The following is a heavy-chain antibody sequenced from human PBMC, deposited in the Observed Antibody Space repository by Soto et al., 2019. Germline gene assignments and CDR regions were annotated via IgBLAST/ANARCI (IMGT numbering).Heavy chain of an antibody. CDR3: AKEQQQQLAPPGFGY. J-gene: IGHJ4*02. D-gene: IGHD6-13*01. V-gene: IGHV3-23*01. Sequence: SLRLSCAASGFTFSSYAMSCVRQAPGKGLEWVSATSGSGGSTYYADSVKGRFTISRDNSKNTLYLQMNSLRAEDTAVYYCAKEQQQQLAPPGFGYWGQGTLVTVSS. CDR1: GFTFSSYA. CDR2: TSGSGGST.